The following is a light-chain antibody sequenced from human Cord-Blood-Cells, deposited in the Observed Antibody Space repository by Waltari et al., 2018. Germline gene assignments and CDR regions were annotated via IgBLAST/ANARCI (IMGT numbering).Light chain of an antibody. CDR3: QQYYSTTWM. CDR2: LAS. CDR1: QSVLYSSNNKNY. V-gene: IGKV4-1*01. J-gene: IGKJ1*01. Sequence: DIVMTQSPDSLAVFLGERGTINCKSSQSVLYSSNNKNYMAWYQQKPGQPLKLLIYLASTRESEVPDRLSGSRCGRDFTITISSLQAEDVALYYCQQYYSTTWMFGQGTKVEIK.